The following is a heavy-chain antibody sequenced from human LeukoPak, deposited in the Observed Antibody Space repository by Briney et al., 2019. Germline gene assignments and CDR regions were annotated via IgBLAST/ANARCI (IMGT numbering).Heavy chain of an antibody. J-gene: IGHJ4*02. CDR3: ARGAYYYDSSGSDY. CDR2: ISYDGSNK. D-gene: IGHD3-22*01. V-gene: IGHV3-30*04. CDR1: GFTFSSFP. Sequence: GGSLRLSCAASGFTFSSFPMHWVRQAPGKGLEWVAVISYDGSNKSYADSVKGRFTISRDNSKKTLYLPMNSLRAEDTAVYYCARGAYYYDSSGSDYWGQGALVTVSS.